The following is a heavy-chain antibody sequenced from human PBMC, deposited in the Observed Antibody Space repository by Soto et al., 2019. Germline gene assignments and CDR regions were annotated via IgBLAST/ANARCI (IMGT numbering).Heavy chain of an antibody. Sequence: PVGSLRLSCSASGLTFSSFTMHWVRQAPGKGLEYVSAINSNGGSANYGDSVKGRFTISRDNPKNTLYLQMSSLRVEDTALYYCARELAVAGSVFDYWGQGTLVTVSS. CDR3: ARELAVAGSVFDY. CDR2: INSNGGSA. J-gene: IGHJ4*02. V-gene: IGHV3-64D*08. CDR1: GLTFSSFT. D-gene: IGHD6-19*01.